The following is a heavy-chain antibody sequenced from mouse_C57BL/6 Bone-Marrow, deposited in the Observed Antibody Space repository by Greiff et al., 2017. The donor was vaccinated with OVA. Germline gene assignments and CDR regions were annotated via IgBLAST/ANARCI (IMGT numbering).Heavy chain of an antibody. CDR1: GFSLTSYG. CDR2: IWRGGST. V-gene: IGHV2-5*01. J-gene: IGHJ4*01. Sequence: QVQLKESGPGLVQPSQSLSITCTASGFSLTSYGVHWVRQSPGKGLEWLGVIWRGGSTDYNAAFMSRLSITTDNSKSQVFFKMNSLQADDTAIYYCAKNQGAMDYWGQGTSVTVSS. CDR3: AKNQGAMDY.